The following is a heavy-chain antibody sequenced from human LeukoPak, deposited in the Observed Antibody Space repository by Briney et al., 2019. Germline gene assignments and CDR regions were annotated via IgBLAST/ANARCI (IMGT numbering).Heavy chain of an antibody. V-gene: IGHV1-2*02. D-gene: IGHD2-2*01. CDR3: ARAQVCSTTSCYSYFDY. CDR1: GYTFTGYY. Sequence: ASVKVSCKASGYTFTGYYMHWVRQAPGQGLEWMGWINPKSGGTNYAQKFQGRVTMTRDTSIGTAYMELSRLRSDDTAVYYCARAQVCSTTSCYSYFDYWGQGTLVTVSS. J-gene: IGHJ4*02. CDR2: INPKSGGT.